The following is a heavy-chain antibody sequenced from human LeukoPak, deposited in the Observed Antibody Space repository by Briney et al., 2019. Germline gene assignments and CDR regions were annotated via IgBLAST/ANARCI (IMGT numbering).Heavy chain of an antibody. CDR1: GFTFSSYG. D-gene: IGHD3-3*01. V-gene: IGHV3-33*01. J-gene: IGHJ4*02. CDR2: IWYDGSNK. Sequence: PGGSLRLSCAASGFTFSSYGMHWVRQAPGKGLEWVAGIWYDGSNKYYADSVKGRFTISRDTSKNTLYLQMNSLRAEDTAVYFCARDWSTTEGFVWGQGTLVTVSS. CDR3: ARDWSTTEGFV.